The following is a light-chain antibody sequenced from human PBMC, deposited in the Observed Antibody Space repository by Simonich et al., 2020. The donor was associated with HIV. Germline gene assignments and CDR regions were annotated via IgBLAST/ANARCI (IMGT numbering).Light chain of an antibody. CDR2: YAS. CDR1: QDIRNS. Sequence: DIQMTQSPSSLSASVGDRVTITCRASQDIRNSLAWFQQKPGKAPKLLLYYASTLQSACPSRFSGSGSGSDYTLTISSLQPEDFATYFCQQYSRTPYTFGQGTKLEIK. CDR3: QQYSRTPYT. J-gene: IGKJ2*01. V-gene: IGKV1-NL1*01.